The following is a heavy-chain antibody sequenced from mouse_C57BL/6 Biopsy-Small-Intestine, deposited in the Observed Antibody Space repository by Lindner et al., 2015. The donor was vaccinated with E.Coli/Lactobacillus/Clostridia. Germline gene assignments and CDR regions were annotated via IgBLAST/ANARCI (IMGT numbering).Heavy chain of an antibody. CDR1: GFSFNTYA. CDR2: IRSKSNNYAT. D-gene: IGHD1-1*01. CDR3: VRQKVVDSYYFDY. J-gene: IGHJ2*01. V-gene: IGHV10-1*01. Sequence: VQLQESGGGLVQPKGSLKLSCAASGFSFNTYAMNWVRQAPGKGLEWVARIRSKSNNYATYYADSVKDRFTISRDDSESMLYLQMNNLKTEDTAMYYCVRQKVVDSYYFDYWGQGTTLTVSS.